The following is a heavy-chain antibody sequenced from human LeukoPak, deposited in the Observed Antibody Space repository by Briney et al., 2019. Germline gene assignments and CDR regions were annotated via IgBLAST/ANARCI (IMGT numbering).Heavy chain of an antibody. CDR1: GFTFDDYA. V-gene: IGHV3-9*01. CDR3: AKDIDYGGNSDLSFDY. CDR2: ISWNSGSI. Sequence: GGSLRLSCAASGFTFDDYAMHWVRQAPGKGLEWVSGISWNSGSIGYADSVKGRFTISRDNAKNSLYLQMNSLRAEDTALYYCAKDIDYGGNSDLSFDYWGQGTLVTVSS. J-gene: IGHJ4*02. D-gene: IGHD4-23*01.